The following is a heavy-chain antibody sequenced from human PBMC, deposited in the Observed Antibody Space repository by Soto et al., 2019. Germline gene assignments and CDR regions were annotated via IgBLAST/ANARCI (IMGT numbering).Heavy chain of an antibody. Sequence: EVQLLESGGGLVQPGGSLRLSCAASGFTFSSYAMSWVRQAPGKGLEWVSAISGSGGSTYYADSVKGRFTISRDNAKNSLYLQMNSLRAEDTAVYYCARDWARHDNWFDPWGQGTLVTVSS. CDR2: ISGSGGST. D-gene: IGHD3-16*01. CDR3: ARDWARHDNWFDP. V-gene: IGHV3-23*01. J-gene: IGHJ5*02. CDR1: GFTFSSYA.